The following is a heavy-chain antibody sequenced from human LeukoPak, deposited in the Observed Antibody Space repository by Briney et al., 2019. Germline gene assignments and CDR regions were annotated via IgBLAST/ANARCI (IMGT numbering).Heavy chain of an antibody. CDR2: INPNSGGT. J-gene: IGHJ4*02. CDR1: GYTFTGYY. Sequence: ASVKVSGKASGYTFTGYYMHWVRQAPGQGLEWMGWINPNSGGTNYAQKFQGRVTMTTDTSISTAYMELNRLTSDDTAVYYCARETVEVVAASRWGQGTLVTVSS. D-gene: IGHD2-2*01. CDR3: ARETVEVVAASR. V-gene: IGHV1-2*02.